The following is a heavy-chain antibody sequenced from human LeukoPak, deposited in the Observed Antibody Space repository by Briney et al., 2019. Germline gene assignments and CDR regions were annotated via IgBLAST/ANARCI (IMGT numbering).Heavy chain of an antibody. CDR3: ARGAEDSYGYPNFDY. CDR2: IYTSGST. CDR1: GGSISSYY. Sequence: SETLSLTCTVSGGSISSYYRSWIRQPAGKGLEWIGRIYTSGSTNYNPSLKSRVTMSVDTSKNQFSLKLSSVTAADTAVYYCARGAEDSYGYPNFDYWGQGTLVTVSS. D-gene: IGHD5-18*01. J-gene: IGHJ4*02. V-gene: IGHV4-4*07.